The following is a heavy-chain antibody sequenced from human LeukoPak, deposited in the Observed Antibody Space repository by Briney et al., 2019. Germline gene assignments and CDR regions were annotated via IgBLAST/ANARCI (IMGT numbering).Heavy chain of an antibody. CDR1: GYTFTSYG. J-gene: IGHJ6*03. CDR2: ISAYNGNT. Sequence: ASVKVSCKASGYTFTSYGISWVRQAPGQGLEWMGWISAYNGNTNYAQKLQGRVTMTTDTSTSTAYMELRSLRSDDTAVYYCARVYAVPAAIRHYYYMDVWGKGTTVTVSS. CDR3: ARVYAVPAAIRHYYYMDV. V-gene: IGHV1-18*01. D-gene: IGHD2-2*01.